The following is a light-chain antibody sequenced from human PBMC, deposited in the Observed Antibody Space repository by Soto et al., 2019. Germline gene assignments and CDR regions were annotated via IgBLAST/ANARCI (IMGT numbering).Light chain of an antibody. CDR1: SSNIGAGYD. Sequence: SVLTQPPSVSGAPGQRVTISCTGSSSNIGAGYDVHWYQQLPGTAPKLLIYANNNRPSGVPVRFSGSKSGTSASLAITGLQAEDEADYYCQSYDSRLTVVFGGGTKLTVL. CDR3: QSYDSRLTVV. CDR2: ANN. V-gene: IGLV1-40*01. J-gene: IGLJ2*01.